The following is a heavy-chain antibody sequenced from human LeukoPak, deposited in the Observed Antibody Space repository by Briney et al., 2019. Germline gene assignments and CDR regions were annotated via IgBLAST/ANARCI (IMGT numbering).Heavy chain of an antibody. CDR3: AKDPQRHGYYDFWSAFDS. J-gene: IGHJ4*02. Sequence: PGGSLRLSCAASGFTFSSYSMNWVRQAPGKGLEWVSYITSGSGIIYYGDSVKGRFTISRDNSNNTLYLRMNSLTVDDTAIYYCAKDPQRHGYYDFWSAFDSWGQGTLVAVSS. V-gene: IGHV3-48*01. D-gene: IGHD3-3*01. CDR1: GFTFSSYS. CDR2: ITSGSGII.